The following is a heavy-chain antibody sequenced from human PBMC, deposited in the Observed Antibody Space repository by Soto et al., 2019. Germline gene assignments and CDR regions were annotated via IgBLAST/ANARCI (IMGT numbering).Heavy chain of an antibody. CDR2: GYYSGST. V-gene: IGHV4-59*01. CDR1: GGSISYYY. CDR3: ARGDNWFDP. Sequence: SETLSLTCTVSGGSISYYYWSWIRQPPGKGLEWIGYGYYSGSTNYNPSLKSRVTILVDTSKNQLSLKLSSVTAADTAVYYCARGDNWFDPWGQGALVTVSS. J-gene: IGHJ5*02.